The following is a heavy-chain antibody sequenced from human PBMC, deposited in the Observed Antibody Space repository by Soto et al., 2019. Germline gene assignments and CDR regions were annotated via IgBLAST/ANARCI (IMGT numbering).Heavy chain of an antibody. J-gene: IGHJ5*02. CDR2: IDPTDSYT. Sequence: RGERLKISCDESRYSFTSYWISWVLQMPGKGLGWMGRIDPTDSYTDYSPSFQGHVTISADKSISTAYLQWSSLKASDTAMYYCARLQEYSSGSWGQGTLVTVSS. V-gene: IGHV5-10-1*01. CDR3: ARLQEYSSGS. D-gene: IGHD6-19*01. CDR1: RYSFTSYW.